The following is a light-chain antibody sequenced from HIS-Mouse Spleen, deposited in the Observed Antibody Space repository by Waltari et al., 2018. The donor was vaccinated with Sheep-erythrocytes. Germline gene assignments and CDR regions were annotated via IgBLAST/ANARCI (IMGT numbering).Light chain of an antibody. Sequence: QSVLTQPPSVSGAPGQRVTISCTGSSSNIGAGYDVHWYQQLPGTAPKLLIYGNTNRPSGVTDRFSGSKSGNSASLAITGLQAEDEADYYCCSYAGSYTFWVFGGGTKLTVL. CDR2: GNT. CDR3: CSYAGSYTFWV. CDR1: SSNIGAGYD. J-gene: IGLJ3*02. V-gene: IGLV1-40*01.